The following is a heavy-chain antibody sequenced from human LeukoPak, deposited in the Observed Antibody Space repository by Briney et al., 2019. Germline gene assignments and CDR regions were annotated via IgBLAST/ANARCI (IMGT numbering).Heavy chain of an antibody. CDR3: AGTDYGDYSTGYYGMDV. V-gene: IGHV3-66*01. CDR2: IYSGGST. J-gene: IGHJ6*02. Sequence: GGSLRLSCAASGFTVSSNHMSWVRQAPGKGLEWVSVIYSGGSTYYADSVKGRFTISRDNSKNTLYLQMHSLRAEDTAVYYCAGTDYGDYSTGYYGMDVWGQGTTVTVSS. CDR1: GFTVSSNH. D-gene: IGHD4-17*01.